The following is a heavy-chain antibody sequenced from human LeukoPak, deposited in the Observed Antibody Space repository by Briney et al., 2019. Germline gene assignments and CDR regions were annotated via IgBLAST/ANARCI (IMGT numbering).Heavy chain of an antibody. V-gene: IGHV4-59*01. CDR1: GGSISSYY. CDR2: IYYSGST. Sequence: SETLFLTCTVSGGSISSYYWSWIRQPPGKGLEWIGYIYYSGSTNYNPSLKSRVTISVDTSKNQFSLKLSSVTAADTAVYYCARGIWFDPWGQGTLVTVSS. J-gene: IGHJ5*02. CDR3: ARGIWFDP.